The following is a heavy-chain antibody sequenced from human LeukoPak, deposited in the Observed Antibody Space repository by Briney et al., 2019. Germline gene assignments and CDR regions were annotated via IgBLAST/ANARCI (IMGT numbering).Heavy chain of an antibody. CDR3: AHSGPLGYCSSTSCYLWDP. Sequence: SGPTLVKPTQTLTLTCTFSGFSLSTSGVGVGWIRQPPGKALEWLALIYWDDDKRYSPSLKSRLTITKDTSKNQVVLTMTNMDPVDTATYYCAHSGPLGYCSSTSCYLWDPWGQGTPVTVSS. CDR1: GFSLSTSGVG. V-gene: IGHV2-5*02. D-gene: IGHD2-2*01. CDR2: IYWDDDK. J-gene: IGHJ5*02.